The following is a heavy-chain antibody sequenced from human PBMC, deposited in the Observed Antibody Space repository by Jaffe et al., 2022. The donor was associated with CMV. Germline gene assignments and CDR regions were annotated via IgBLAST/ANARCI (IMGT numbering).Heavy chain of an antibody. J-gene: IGHJ6*02. Sequence: EVQLLESGGGLVQPGGSLRLSCAASGFTFSNFALAWVRQAPGKGLEWVSVISGSGGEVYYADSVKGRFTISRDESQKTVYLEMNSLRVDDTALYYCAKGLQGYFYYFYDLDVWGRGTTVTVSS. CDR2: ISGSGGEV. V-gene: IGHV3-23*01. CDR3: AKGLQGYFYYFYDLDV. D-gene: IGHD2-15*01. CDR1: GFTFSNFA.